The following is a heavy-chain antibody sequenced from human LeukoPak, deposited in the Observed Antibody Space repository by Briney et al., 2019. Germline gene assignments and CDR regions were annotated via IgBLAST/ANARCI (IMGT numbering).Heavy chain of an antibody. J-gene: IGHJ6*02. V-gene: IGHV3-23*01. Sequence: PGGSLRLSCAASGFTFSSYAMSWVRQAPGKGLEWVSAISGSGGSTYYTDSVKGRFTISRDNPKNTLYLQMNSLRAEDTAVYYCAKAMVRGASAYGMDVWGQGTTVTVSS. CDR2: ISGSGGST. CDR1: GFTFSSYA. CDR3: AKAMVRGASAYGMDV. D-gene: IGHD3-10*01.